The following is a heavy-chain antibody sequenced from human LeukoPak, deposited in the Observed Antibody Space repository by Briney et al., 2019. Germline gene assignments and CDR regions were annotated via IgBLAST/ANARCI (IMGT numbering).Heavy chain of an antibody. D-gene: IGHD4-11*01. V-gene: IGHV3-49*04. Sequence: PGGSLRLSCAASGFTFSTSAMNWVRQVPGKGLEWVGFIRSKAFGGTAEYAASVKGRFTISRDDSKSIAYLQMNGLKTEDTAVYYCTRAPYSNYVNLDYWGQGTLVTVSS. CDR2: IRSKAFGGTA. CDR3: TRAPYSNYVNLDY. CDR1: GFTFSTSA. J-gene: IGHJ4*02.